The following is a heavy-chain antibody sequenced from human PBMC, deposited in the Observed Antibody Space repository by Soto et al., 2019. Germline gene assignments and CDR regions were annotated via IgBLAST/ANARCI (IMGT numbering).Heavy chain of an antibody. CDR2: ITPIYPTT. CDR1: GGTFYTYT. CDR3: ARIPRYSFPTSDDLDS. J-gene: IGHJ4*02. V-gene: IGHV1-69*15. D-gene: IGHD5-18*01. Sequence: QVQLVQSGVEVRKPGSSVQVSCKASGGTFYTYTFSWVRQAPGQGLEWMGSITPIYPTTNYAEKFQGRLTVTADGSTNTAYMELNSLTSDDTAVYYCARIPRYSFPTSDDLDSWGQGTLVTVSS.